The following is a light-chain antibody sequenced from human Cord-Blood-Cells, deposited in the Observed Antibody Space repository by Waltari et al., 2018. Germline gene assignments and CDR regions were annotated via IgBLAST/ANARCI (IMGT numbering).Light chain of an antibody. CDR3: SSYTSSSTVV. J-gene: IGLJ2*01. CDR2: DVS. CDR1: SSDVGGYNY. Sequence: QSALTQPASVSGSPGQSITISCTGTSSDVGGYNYVPWYQQHPGKAPKLMIYDVSNRPSGVSTRFSGSTSGNTASLTISGLQAEDEADYYCSSYTSSSTVVFGGGTKLTVL. V-gene: IGLV2-14*01.